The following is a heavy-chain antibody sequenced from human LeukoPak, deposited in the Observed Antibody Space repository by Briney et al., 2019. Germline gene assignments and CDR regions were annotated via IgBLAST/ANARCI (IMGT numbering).Heavy chain of an antibody. Sequence: SETLSLTCTVSGGSISSYYWSWIRQPPGKGLEWIGYIYYSGSTNYNPSLKSRVTISVDTSKNQFSLKLSSVTAADTAVYYCARGAAADDYWGQGTLVTVSS. CDR1: GGSISSYY. V-gene: IGHV4-59*01. J-gene: IGHJ4*02. CDR3: ARGAAADDY. CDR2: IYYSGST. D-gene: IGHD6-13*01.